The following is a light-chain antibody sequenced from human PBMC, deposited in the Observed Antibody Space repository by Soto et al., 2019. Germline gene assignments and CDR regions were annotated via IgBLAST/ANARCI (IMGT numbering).Light chain of an antibody. V-gene: IGLV2-23*01. Sequence: QSVLTQPASVSGSPGQSITISCTGTSRDVGSYNLVSWSQQHPGKAPKLMIYEGSKRPSGVSNRFSGSKSGNTASLTISGLQAEVEADYDCCSYASISILVFGTGTKVTVL. J-gene: IGLJ1*01. CDR3: CSYASISILV. CDR1: SRDVGSYNL. CDR2: EGS.